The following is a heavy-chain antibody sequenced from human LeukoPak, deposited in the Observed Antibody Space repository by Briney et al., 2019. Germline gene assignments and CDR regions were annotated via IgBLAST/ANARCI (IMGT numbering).Heavy chain of an antibody. Sequence: SETLSLTCTVSGGSISSYYWSWIRQPPGKGLEWIGYIYYSGSTNYNPSLKSRVAISVDTSKNQFSLKLSSVTAADTAVYYCARYSSTWPYWYFDLWGRGTLVTVSS. D-gene: IGHD6-13*01. CDR2: IYYSGST. CDR3: ARYSSTWPYWYFDL. V-gene: IGHV4-59*08. CDR1: GGSISSYY. J-gene: IGHJ2*01.